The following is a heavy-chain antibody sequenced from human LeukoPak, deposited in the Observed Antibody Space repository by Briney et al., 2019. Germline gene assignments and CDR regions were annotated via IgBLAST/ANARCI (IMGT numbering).Heavy chain of an antibody. CDR1: GFTFSNAW. Sequence: KPGGSLRLSCAASGFTFSNAWMNWVRQAPGKGLEWVGRIKSTTDGGTTDSAAPVKGRSTISRDDSKNTLYLQMDSLKTEDTAVYYCSTGGRRESDSSGFYLFYYGMDVWGQGTTVTVSS. J-gene: IGHJ6*02. V-gene: IGHV3-15*01. D-gene: IGHD3-22*01. CDR2: IKSTTDGGTT. CDR3: STGGRRESDSSGFYLFYYGMDV.